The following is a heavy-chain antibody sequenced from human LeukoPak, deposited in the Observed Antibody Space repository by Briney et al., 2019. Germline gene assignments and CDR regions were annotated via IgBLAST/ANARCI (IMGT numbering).Heavy chain of an antibody. Sequence: PGGSLRLSCAASGFTFSSYAMSWVRQAPGKGLEWVSAISGSGGSTYYADSVKGRFTISRDNSKNTLYLQMNSLRAEDTAVYYCAKDRSSDYDILTTYPAPFDSWGQGTLVTVSS. CDR3: AKDRSSDYDILTTYPAPFDS. CDR2: ISGSGGST. CDR1: GFTFSSYA. D-gene: IGHD3-9*01. V-gene: IGHV3-23*01. J-gene: IGHJ4*02.